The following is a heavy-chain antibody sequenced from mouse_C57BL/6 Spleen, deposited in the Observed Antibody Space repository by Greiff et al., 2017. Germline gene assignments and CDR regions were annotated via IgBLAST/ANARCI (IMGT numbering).Heavy chain of an antibody. CDR2: IYPGSGNT. V-gene: IGHV1-76*01. Sequence: QVQLKESGAELVRPGASVKLSCKASGYTFTDYYINWVKQRPGQGLEWIARIYPGSGNTYYNEKFKGKATLTAEKSSSTAYMQLSSLTSEDSAVYFCAREEDSSGSAWFAYWGQGTLVTVSA. CDR1: GYTFTDYY. D-gene: IGHD3-2*02. CDR3: AREEDSSGSAWFAY. J-gene: IGHJ3*01.